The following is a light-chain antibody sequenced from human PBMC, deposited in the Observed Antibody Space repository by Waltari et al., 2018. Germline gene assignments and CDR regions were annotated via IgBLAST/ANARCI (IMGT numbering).Light chain of an antibody. CDR1: RSICSY. Sequence: DIQMTQSPSSLSASVGDRVTITCRASRSICSYLNWYQQKPGKAPKLLIYAASSLQSGVPSRFSGSGSGTDFTLTISSLQPEDFATYYCQQSYSTPFTFGPGTKVDIK. J-gene: IGKJ3*01. V-gene: IGKV1-39*01. CDR3: QQSYSTPFT. CDR2: AAS.